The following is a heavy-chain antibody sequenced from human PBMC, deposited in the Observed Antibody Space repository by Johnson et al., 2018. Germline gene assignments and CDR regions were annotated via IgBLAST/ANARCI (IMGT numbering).Heavy chain of an antibody. Sequence: AQLVQSGGGLVKXGGSLRLSCAASGFTFSNAWMSWVRQAPGTGLEWVGRINSKTDGGTTDSAAPAHCRFTISRDDSKNTLYLQMNSLKTEDTAVYYCTTYGDDHDAFDIWGQGTMVTVSS. CDR2: INSKTDGGTT. CDR1: GFTFSNAW. CDR3: TTYGDDHDAFDI. V-gene: IGHV3-15*01. D-gene: IGHD5-24*01. J-gene: IGHJ3*02.